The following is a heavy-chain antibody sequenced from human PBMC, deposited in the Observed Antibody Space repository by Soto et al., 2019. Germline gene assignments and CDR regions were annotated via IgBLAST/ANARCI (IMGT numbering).Heavy chain of an antibody. D-gene: IGHD3-3*01. V-gene: IGHV1-18*04. Sequence: QDQLVQSGAEVKKPGASVKVSCKASVFTSSGISWVRQAPGQRLEWMGWISTHNGNTIYAQKFQGRVIMTMDTSTTSVYMELRSLRPDDTAVYLCAREGILGLFDAYDLWGQGTMVTVSS. CDR2: ISTHNGNT. CDR3: AREGILGLFDAYDL. CDR1: VFTSSG. J-gene: IGHJ3*01.